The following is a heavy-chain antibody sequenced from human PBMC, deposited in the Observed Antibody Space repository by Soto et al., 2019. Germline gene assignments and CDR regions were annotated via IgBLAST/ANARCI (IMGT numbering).Heavy chain of an antibody. D-gene: IGHD3-16*01. CDR2: VHYTGTT. V-gene: IGHV4-59*01. J-gene: IGHJ4*01. CDR1: GGSISTYS. Sequence: QVQLQELGPGLVKPSETLSLRCAVSGGSISTYSWSWIRQPPGKGLQWIANVHYTGTTNYNPSLKSRVTMSVATSKNPFSPRAPSSRGTAEGTAARGCEGEDYW. CDR3: GCEGEDY.